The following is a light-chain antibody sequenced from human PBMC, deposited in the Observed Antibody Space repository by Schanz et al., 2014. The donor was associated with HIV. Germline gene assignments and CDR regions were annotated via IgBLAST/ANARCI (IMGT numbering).Light chain of an antibody. CDR3: QQDGSS. CDR1: QIVSSS. V-gene: IGKV3-20*01. CDR2: GAS. Sequence: EIVLTQSPATLSVSPGERATLSCRASQIVSSSLAWYQQKPGQAPRLLIYGASNRAAGIPDRFSGSGSGTDFTLTISRLEPEDFAVYYCQQDGSSFGPGTKVEIK. J-gene: IGKJ3*01.